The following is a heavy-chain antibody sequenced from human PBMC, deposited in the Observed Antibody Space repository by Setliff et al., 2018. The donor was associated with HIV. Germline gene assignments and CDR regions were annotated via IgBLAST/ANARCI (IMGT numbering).Heavy chain of an antibody. D-gene: IGHD2-21*01. J-gene: IGHJ5*02. Sequence: SETLSLTCGVSGYSMSSGYYWGWIRQPPGKGLEWIGEINHRGSTNYNPSLKSRVTMSVDTSKNQFSLKLNSVTAADTAVYYCARGGRDGIAWGQGTLVTVSS. CDR2: INHRGST. CDR3: ARGGRDGIA. V-gene: IGHV4-38-2*01. CDR1: GYSMSSGYY.